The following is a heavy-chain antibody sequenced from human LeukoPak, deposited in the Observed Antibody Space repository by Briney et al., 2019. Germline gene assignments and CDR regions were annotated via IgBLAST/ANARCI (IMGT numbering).Heavy chain of an antibody. D-gene: IGHD6-13*01. J-gene: IGHJ4*02. CDR3: ATRSGSSRPRFDY. Sequence: PGGSLRLSCAASGFTFSSYAMSWVRQAPGKGLEWVSTISGSGGGTYYADSVKGRFSISRDTSKNTLYLQMNSLRAEDTAVYYCATRSGSSRPRFDYWGQGALVTVSS. V-gene: IGHV3-23*01. CDR2: ISGSGGGT. CDR1: GFTFSSYA.